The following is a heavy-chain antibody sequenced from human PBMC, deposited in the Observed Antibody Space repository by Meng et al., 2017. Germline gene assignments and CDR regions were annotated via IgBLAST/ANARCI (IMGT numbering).Heavy chain of an antibody. V-gene: IGHV7-4-1*02. D-gene: IGHD6-19*01. Sequence: QVQLVQSGSDVKKPGAAVKVSCKASGYTFTSYAMNWVRQAPGQGLEWMGWINTNTGNPTYAQGFTGRFVFSLDTSVSTAYLQISSLKAEDTAVYYCARMGIAVAGTLGWEDYWGQGTLVTASS. CDR2: INTNTGNP. CDR1: GYTFTSYA. CDR3: ARMGIAVAGTLGWEDY. J-gene: IGHJ4*02.